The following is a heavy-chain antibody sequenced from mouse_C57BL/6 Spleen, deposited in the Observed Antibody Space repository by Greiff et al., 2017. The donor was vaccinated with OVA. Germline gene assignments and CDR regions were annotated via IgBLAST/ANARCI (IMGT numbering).Heavy chain of an antibody. CDR2: IYPGDGDT. Sequence: QVQLKQSGPELVKPGASVKISCKASGYAFSSSWMNWVKQRPGKGLEWIGRIYPGDGDTNYNGKFKGKATLTADKSSSTAYMQLSSLTSEDSAVYFCARGGNYYGSSEYFDVWGTGTTVTVSS. D-gene: IGHD1-1*01. CDR3: ARGGNYYGSSEYFDV. J-gene: IGHJ1*03. CDR1: GYAFSSSW. V-gene: IGHV1-82*01.